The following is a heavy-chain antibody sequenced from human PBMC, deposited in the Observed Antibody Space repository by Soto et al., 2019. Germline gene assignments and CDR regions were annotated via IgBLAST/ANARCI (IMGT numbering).Heavy chain of an antibody. V-gene: IGHV4-59*01. D-gene: IGHD5-18*01. J-gene: IGHJ4*02. CDR1: GGAITNYY. CDR2: IYHTGST. Sequence: QVQLQESGPGLVRPSETLSLTCSVSGGAITNYYRNWIRQTPGKGLEWIGYIYHTGSTSKNPSLKSRVTLSVDTSKNQLTLNLTSVTAADTAIYYCARSVNRGYSYGYGHWGQGTLVTVSA. CDR3: ARSVNRGYSYGYGH.